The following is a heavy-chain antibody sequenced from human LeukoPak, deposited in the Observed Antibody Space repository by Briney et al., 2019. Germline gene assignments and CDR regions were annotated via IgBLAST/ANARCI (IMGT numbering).Heavy chain of an antibody. Sequence: PGGSLRLSCAASGFTFDDYGMSWVRQAPGKGLEWVAGIKWNGGSTGHADSVKGRFTISRDNSKNSLYLQMNSLRAGDTALYYCARERTYYYDSNPDYFDYWGQGTLVTVSS. J-gene: IGHJ4*02. D-gene: IGHD3-22*01. CDR1: GFTFDDYG. V-gene: IGHV3-20*04. CDR2: IKWNGGST. CDR3: ARERTYYYDSNPDYFDY.